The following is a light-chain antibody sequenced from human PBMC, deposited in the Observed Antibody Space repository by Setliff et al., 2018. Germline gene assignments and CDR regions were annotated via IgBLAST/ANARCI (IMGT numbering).Light chain of an antibody. CDR3: CSYTGTSTPYV. CDR1: GSDVGAYKF. V-gene: IGLV2-14*01. J-gene: IGLJ1*01. CDR2: DVS. Sequence: QSALTQPASVSGSPGQSIAVSCTGSGSDVGAYKFVSWYQRRPGKAPRLMIYDVSNRPSGVSDRFSGSKSGNTASLTISGLQAEDEADYYCCSYTGTSTPYVFGTGTRSPS.